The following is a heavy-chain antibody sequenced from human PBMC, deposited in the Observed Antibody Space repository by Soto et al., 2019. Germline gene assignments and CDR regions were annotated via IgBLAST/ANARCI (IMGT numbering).Heavy chain of an antibody. D-gene: IGHD6-19*01. CDR2: IYPGDSDT. V-gene: IGHV5-51*01. J-gene: IGHJ4*02. Sequence: GESLKISCKGSGYNFTSSRISRFRQMPGKGLEWMGIIYPGDSDTRYSPSFQGQVTISVDKSITTAYLQWSSLKASDTAMYYCARRGSSGPDLWVQGTLVT. CDR1: GYNFTSSR. CDR3: ARRGSSGPDL.